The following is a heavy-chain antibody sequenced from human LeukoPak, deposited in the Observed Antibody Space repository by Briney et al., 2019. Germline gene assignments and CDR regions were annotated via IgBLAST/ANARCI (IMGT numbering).Heavy chain of an antibody. D-gene: IGHD3-3*01. CDR3: ASTYYDFWSGYLFDY. J-gene: IGHJ4*02. Sequence: ASVKVSCKASGYTFTGYYMHWVRQAPGQGLEWMGWINPNSGGTNYAQKFQGRVTMTRDTSISTAYMGLSRLRSDATAVYYCASTYYDFWSGYLFDYWGQGTLVTVSS. V-gene: IGHV1-2*02. CDR1: GYTFTGYY. CDR2: INPNSGGT.